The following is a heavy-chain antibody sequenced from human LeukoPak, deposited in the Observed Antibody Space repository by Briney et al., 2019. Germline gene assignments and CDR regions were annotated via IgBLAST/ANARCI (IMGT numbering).Heavy chain of an antibody. V-gene: IGHV4-39*07. J-gene: IGHJ4*02. D-gene: IGHD2-21*01. CDR3: ARDIEVEGWRSPVGY. CDR1: GAFISSSTYY. CDR2: IYFSGST. Sequence: SETLSLTCTVSGAFISSSTYYWGWIRQPPGKGLEWIGSIYFSGSTYYNPSLKSRVTISVDTSKNQFSLKLSSVTAADTAVYYCARDIEVEGWRSPVGYWGQGTLVTVSS.